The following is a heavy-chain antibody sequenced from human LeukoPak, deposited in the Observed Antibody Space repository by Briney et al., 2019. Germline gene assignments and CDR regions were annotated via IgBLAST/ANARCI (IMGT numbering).Heavy chain of an antibody. CDR3: ARENYFDY. CDR2: IKQDGSEK. CDR1: RFTFSSYW. J-gene: IGHJ4*02. V-gene: IGHV3-7*01. Sequence: PGGSLRLSCAASRFTFSSYWMGWVRQAPGKGLEWVANIKQDGSEKYYVDPVKGRFTISRDNAKNSLYLQMNSLRAEDTAVYYCARENYFDYWGQGTLVTVSS.